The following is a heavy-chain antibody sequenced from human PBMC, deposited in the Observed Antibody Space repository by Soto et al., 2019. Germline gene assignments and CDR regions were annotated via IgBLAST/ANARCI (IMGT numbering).Heavy chain of an antibody. Sequence: LRLSCAASGFTFSSYEMNWVRQAPGKGLEWVSYISSSGSTIYYADSVKGRFTISRDNAKNSLYLQMNSLRAEDTAVYYCAGQVAAAGRNWFDPWGQGTLVTVSS. J-gene: IGHJ5*02. CDR3: AGQVAAAGRNWFDP. D-gene: IGHD6-13*01. CDR2: ISSSGSTI. V-gene: IGHV3-48*03. CDR1: GFTFSSYE.